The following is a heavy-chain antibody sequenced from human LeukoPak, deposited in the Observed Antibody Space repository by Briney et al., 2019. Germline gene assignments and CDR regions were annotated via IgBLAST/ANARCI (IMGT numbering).Heavy chain of an antibody. CDR1: GYTFTSYG. Sequence: ASVKVSCKASGYTFTSYGISWVRQAPGQGLEWMGWISAYNGNTNYAQKLQGRVTMTTDTSTSTAYMELRSLRSDDTAVYYCARDHSNYDILTGHYLATAVRALGYWGQGTLVTVSS. J-gene: IGHJ4*02. V-gene: IGHV1-18*01. D-gene: IGHD3-9*01. CDR2: ISAYNGNT. CDR3: ARDHSNYDILTGHYLATAVRALGY.